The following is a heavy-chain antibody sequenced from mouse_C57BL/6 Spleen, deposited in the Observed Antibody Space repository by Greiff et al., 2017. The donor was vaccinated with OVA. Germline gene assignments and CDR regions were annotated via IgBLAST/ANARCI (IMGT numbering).Heavy chain of an antibody. CDR1: GFTFSSYA. CDR3: ARDRAGFDY. V-gene: IGHV5-4*01. CDR2: ISDGGSYT. J-gene: IGHJ2*01. Sequence: DVKLVESGGGLVKPGGSLKLSCAASGFTFSSYAMSWVRQTPEKRLEWVATISDGGSYTYYPDNVKGRFTISRDNAKNNLYLQMSHLKSEDTAMYYCARDRAGFDYWGQGTTLTVSS.